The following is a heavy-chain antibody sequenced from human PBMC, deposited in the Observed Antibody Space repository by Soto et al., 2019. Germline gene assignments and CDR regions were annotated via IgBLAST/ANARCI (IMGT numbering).Heavy chain of an antibody. CDR3: ATHNGPAAAGLVLDF. D-gene: IGHD6-13*01. CDR1: GFTFSTHW. Sequence: EAQLVESGGGVVQPGGSLRLSCAASGFTFSTHWMSWVRQAPGRGLEWVANIREDATEEYDVDSVKGRFTSSRDNAKNSVSLQMNSLRAEDTAVYYCATHNGPAAAGLVLDFWGQGTLVTVSS. J-gene: IGHJ4*02. V-gene: IGHV3-7*02. CDR2: IREDATEE.